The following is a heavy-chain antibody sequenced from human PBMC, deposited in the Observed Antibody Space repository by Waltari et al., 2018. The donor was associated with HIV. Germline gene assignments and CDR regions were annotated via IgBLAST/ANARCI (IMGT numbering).Heavy chain of an antibody. CDR2: IGAAGDT. J-gene: IGHJ6*02. D-gene: IGHD1-1*01. CDR1: GFTFSNYD. V-gene: IGHV3-13*01. Sequence: EVQLVESGGGLVQPGGSLRLSCAASGFTFSNYDMHWVRQATGKGLGWVSGIGAAGDTYYPGSGKGRFTISRENAKNSLHLQMNSLRAGDTAVYYCVRICKLNCYYYYGMDVWGQGTTVTVSS. CDR3: VRICKLNCYYYYGMDV.